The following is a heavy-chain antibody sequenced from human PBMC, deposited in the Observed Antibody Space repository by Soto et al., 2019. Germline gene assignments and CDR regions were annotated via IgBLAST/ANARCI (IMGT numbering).Heavy chain of an antibody. CDR2: IYNSGTT. CDR1: GGSINGGGYF. CDR3: ARGPSTDKVDY. D-gene: IGHD2-2*01. Sequence: QVQLQESGPGLVKPSQTLSLTCTVSGGSINGGGYFWSWIRQTPGKGLEWIGHIYNSGTTYTNPSLNSRATISGDTSPNQFSLNLKSVTAADTAVYYCARGPSTDKVDYWGQETLVTVSS. V-gene: IGHV4-30-4*01. J-gene: IGHJ4*02.